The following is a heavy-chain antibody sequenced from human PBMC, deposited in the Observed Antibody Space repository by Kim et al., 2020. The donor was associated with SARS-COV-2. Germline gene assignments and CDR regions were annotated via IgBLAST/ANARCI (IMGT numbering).Heavy chain of an antibody. J-gene: IGHJ4*02. CDR3: ARDRAVIDTAMGY. Sequence: YAQKLQGRVTMTTDTSTSTAYMELRSLRSDDTAVYYCARDRAVIDTAMGYWGQGTLVTVSS. D-gene: IGHD5-18*01. V-gene: IGHV1-18*01.